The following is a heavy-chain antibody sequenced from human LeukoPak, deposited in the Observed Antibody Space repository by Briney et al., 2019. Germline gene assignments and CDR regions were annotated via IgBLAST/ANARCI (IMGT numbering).Heavy chain of an antibody. CDR3: ATGIWGYGRRFDY. CDR1: GYTLTELS. D-gene: IGHD2-15*01. J-gene: IGHJ4*02. Sequence: ASVKVSCKFSGYTLTELSMHWVRQAPGKGLAWMGGFDPEDGETIYAQKFQGRVTMTEDTSTDTAYMELSSLRSEDTAVYYCATGIWGYGRRFDYWGQGTLVTVSS. CDR2: FDPEDGET. V-gene: IGHV1-24*01.